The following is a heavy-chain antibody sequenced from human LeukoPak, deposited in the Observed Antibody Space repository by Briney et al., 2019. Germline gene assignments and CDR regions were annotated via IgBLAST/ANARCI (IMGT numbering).Heavy chain of an antibody. Sequence: KPGGSLRLSCAASGFTFSSYSMNWVRQAPGKGLEWVSSISSSSSYIYYADSVKGRFTISRDNAKNSLYLQMNSLRAEDTALYYCAKSQSYDFWRGYMDVWGQGTTVTVSS. D-gene: IGHD3-3*01. CDR3: AKSQSYDFWRGYMDV. CDR2: ISSSSSYI. V-gene: IGHV3-21*04. CDR1: GFTFSSYS. J-gene: IGHJ6*02.